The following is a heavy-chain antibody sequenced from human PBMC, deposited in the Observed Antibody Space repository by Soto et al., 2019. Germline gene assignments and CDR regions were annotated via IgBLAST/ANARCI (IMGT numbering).Heavy chain of an antibody. CDR3: ARIPSYGDS. Sequence: GGSLRLSCAASGFTFSSYTMNWVRQAPGKGLEWVSSISSSSNYIYYADSLKGRFTISRDNAKNSLYLQMNSLRAEDTAVYYCARIPSYGDSWGQGTLVTVSS. V-gene: IGHV3-21*01. D-gene: IGHD5-18*01. CDR1: GFTFSSYT. J-gene: IGHJ4*02. CDR2: ISSSSNYI.